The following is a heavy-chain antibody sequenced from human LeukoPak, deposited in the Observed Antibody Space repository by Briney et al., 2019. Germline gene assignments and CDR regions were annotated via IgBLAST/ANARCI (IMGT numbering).Heavy chain of an antibody. J-gene: IGHJ3*02. Sequence: PSETLSLTCTVSGGSISSYYWSWIRQPPGKGLEWIAYIYYSGSSSYNPSLRSRVTISVDTSKNQFSLKLSSVTAADTAVYYCARHEIAAAGANAFDIWGQGTVVTVSS. CDR3: ARHEIAAAGANAFDI. V-gene: IGHV4-59*08. CDR1: GGSISSYY. D-gene: IGHD6-13*01. CDR2: IYYSGSS.